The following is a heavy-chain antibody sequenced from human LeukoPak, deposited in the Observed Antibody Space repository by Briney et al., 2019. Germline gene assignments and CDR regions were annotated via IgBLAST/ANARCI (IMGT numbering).Heavy chain of an antibody. CDR2: IYRSGST. CDR3: ARGGWITMIVGD. V-gene: IGHV4-38-2*01. D-gene: IGHD3-22*01. CDR1: GYSISSGYY. Sequence: PSETLSLTCAVSGYSISSGYYWGWIRQPPGKGLEWIGSIYRSGSTYYNPSLKSRVTISVDTSKNQFSLKLSSVTAADTAVYYCARGGWITMIVGDWGQGTMVTVSS. J-gene: IGHJ3*01.